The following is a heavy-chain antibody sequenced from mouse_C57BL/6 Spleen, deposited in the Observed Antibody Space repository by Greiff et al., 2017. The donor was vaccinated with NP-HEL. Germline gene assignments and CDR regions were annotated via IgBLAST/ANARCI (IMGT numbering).Heavy chain of an antibody. CDR3: TRVAVVASYYYGD. CDR2: IYPGNSDT. Sequence: VQLQQSGTVLARPGASVKMSCKTSGYTFTSYWMHWVKQRPGQGLEWIGAIYPGNSDTSYNQKFKGKAKLTAVTSASTAYMELSSLTNEDSAVYYCTRVAVVASYYYGDWGKGATLTVSS. V-gene: IGHV1-5*01. D-gene: IGHD1-1*01. J-gene: IGHJ2*01. CDR1: GYTFTSYW.